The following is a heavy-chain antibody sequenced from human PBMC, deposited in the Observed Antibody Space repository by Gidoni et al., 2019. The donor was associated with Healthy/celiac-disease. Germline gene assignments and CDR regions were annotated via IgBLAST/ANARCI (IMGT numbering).Heavy chain of an antibody. D-gene: IGHD5-12*01. CDR2: INPSGGST. CDR1: GYTFTSYY. V-gene: IGHV1-46*01. CDR3: AREFSIVATMIPRMNWFDP. J-gene: IGHJ5*02. Sequence: QVQLVQSGAEVKKPGASVKVSCKASGYTFTSYYMHWVRQAPGQGLEWMGIINPSGGSTSYAQKFQGRVTMTRDTSTSTVYMELSSLRSEDTAVYYCAREFSIVATMIPRMNWFDPWGQGTLVTVSS.